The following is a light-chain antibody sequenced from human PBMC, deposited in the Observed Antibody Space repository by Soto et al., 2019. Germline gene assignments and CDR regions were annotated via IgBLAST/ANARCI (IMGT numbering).Light chain of an antibody. CDR2: GNS. V-gene: IGLV1-40*01. J-gene: IGLJ2*01. Sequence: QCVLTQPPSVSGAPGQRVTISCTGSSSNIGAGYDVHWYQQLPGTAPKLLIYGNSNRPSGVPDRFSGSKSGTSASLAITGLQAEDEADYYCQSYDSSLSVDVVFGGGTKLTVL. CDR1: SSNIGAGYD. CDR3: QSYDSSLSVDVV.